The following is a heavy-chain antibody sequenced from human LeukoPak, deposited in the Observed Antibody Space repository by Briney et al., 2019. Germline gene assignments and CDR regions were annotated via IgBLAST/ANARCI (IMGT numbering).Heavy chain of an antibody. D-gene: IGHD6-13*01. CDR3: ARSSFYSSSWYFDY. J-gene: IGHJ4*02. V-gene: IGHV4-30-4*08. CDR1: GGSISSGNYY. CDR2: IYCSGST. Sequence: PSETLSLTCTVSGGSISSGNYYWSWIRQPPGKGLEWIGYIYCSGSTYYNPSLKSRIAISVDTSKNQFSLKLSSVTAADTAVYYCARSSFYSSSWYFDYWGQGTLVTVSS.